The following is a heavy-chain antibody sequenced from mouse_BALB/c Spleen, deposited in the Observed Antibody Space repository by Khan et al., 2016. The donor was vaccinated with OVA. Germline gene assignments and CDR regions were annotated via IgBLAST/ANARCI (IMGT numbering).Heavy chain of an antibody. CDR3: ARHQFPLSMDS. J-gene: IGHJ4*01. V-gene: IGHV2-6-2*01. CDR1: RFSLTSYA. Sequence: QVQLKESGPDLVAPSQSLSITCTVSRFSLTSYAIHWVRQPPGKGLEWLVVIWSDGSTTYNSALKSRLSISKDNSKSQVFLKINSLQTDDTAMYXCARHQFPLSMDSWGQGTSVTVSS. CDR2: IWSDGST.